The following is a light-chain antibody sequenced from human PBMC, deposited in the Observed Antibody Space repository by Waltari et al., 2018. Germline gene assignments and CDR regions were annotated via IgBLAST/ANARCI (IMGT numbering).Light chain of an antibody. J-gene: IGKJ2*01. V-gene: IGKV1-5*03. CDR3: QQYNSYPYT. Sequence: DIQMTQSPSTLSASVGDRVTITCRASQITSTWLAWYQQKPGKAPKLLIYKASSLESGVPSRFSFSGSGTEFTLTISILQPDDFATYYCQQYNSYPYTFGQGTKLEI. CDR1: QITSTW. CDR2: KAS.